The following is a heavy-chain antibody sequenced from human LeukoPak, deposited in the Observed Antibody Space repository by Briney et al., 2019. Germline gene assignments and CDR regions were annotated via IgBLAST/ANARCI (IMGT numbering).Heavy chain of an antibody. J-gene: IGHJ4*02. CDR3: ARGPATVTSGTFDY. V-gene: IGHV1-69*13. CDR1: GGTFSSFA. CDR2: IIPMFRIA. Sequence: ASVKVSCKASGGTFSSFAISWVRQAPGQGREWMGGIIPMFRIANYAQNFQDRVTITADESTSTAYMELSSLRSQDTAVYYCARGPATVTSGTFDYWGQGTLVTVS. D-gene: IGHD4-17*01.